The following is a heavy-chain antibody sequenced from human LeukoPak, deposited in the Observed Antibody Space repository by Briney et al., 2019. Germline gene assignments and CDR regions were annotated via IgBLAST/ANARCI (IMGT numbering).Heavy chain of an antibody. D-gene: IGHD6-13*01. Sequence: ASVKVSCKASGYTFTGSHIHWVRQAPGQGLEWMGRINPYRGDTNFAQKFQGRDTMTRDTSITTAYMDLSSLTPDDTAVYFCARDQGSLTRSWYTGYWGQGTQVTVSS. J-gene: IGHJ4*02. V-gene: IGHV1-2*06. CDR1: GYTFTGSH. CDR3: ARDQGSLTRSWYTGY. CDR2: INPYRGDT.